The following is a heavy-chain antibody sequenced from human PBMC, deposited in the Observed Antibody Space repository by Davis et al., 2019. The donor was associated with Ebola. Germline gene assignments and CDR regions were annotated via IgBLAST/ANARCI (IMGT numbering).Heavy chain of an antibody. J-gene: IGHJ5*02. Sequence: AASVKVSCKASGYTFTSYGISWVRQAPGQGLEWMGWISAYNGNTNYAQKLQGRVTMTTDTSTSTAYMEVGSLRSDDTAVYYCARVSRITMVRGVFDWFDPWGQGTLVTVSS. CDR3: ARVSRITMVRGVFDWFDP. V-gene: IGHV1-18*01. CDR2: ISAYNGNT. CDR1: GYTFTSYG. D-gene: IGHD3-10*01.